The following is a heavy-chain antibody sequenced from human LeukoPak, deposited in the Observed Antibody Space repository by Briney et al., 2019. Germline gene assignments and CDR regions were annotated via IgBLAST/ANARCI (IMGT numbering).Heavy chain of an antibody. D-gene: IGHD4-17*01. CDR3: ARVPTTVTTNGY. Sequence: GASVTVSCKASGYTFTGYYMHWVRQAPGHGREWMGWINPNRGGTNYAQKFQGRVTMTRDTSISTAYMELSRLRSDDTAVYYCARVPTTVTTNGYWRQGTLVTVTS. J-gene: IGHJ4*02. CDR2: INPNRGGT. V-gene: IGHV1-2*02. CDR1: GYTFTGYY.